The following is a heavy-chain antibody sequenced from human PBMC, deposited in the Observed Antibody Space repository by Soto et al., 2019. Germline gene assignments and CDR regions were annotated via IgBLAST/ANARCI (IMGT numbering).Heavy chain of an antibody. Sequence: GGSLRLSCAASGFTFSSYSMSWVRQAPGKGLEWVSAISGSGGSTYYADSVKGRFTISRDNSKNTLYLQMNSLRAEDTAVYYCAKYASPFGVVIAYYFDYWGQGTLVTVSS. D-gene: IGHD3-3*01. J-gene: IGHJ4*02. V-gene: IGHV3-23*01. CDR3: AKYASPFGVVIAYYFDY. CDR2: ISGSGGST. CDR1: GFTFSSYS.